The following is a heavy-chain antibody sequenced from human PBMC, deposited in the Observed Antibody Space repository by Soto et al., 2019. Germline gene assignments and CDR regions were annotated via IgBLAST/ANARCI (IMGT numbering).Heavy chain of an antibody. D-gene: IGHD6-19*01. Sequence: SETLSLTCAVYGGSFSGYYWSWIRQPPGKGLEWIGEINHSGSTNYNPSLKSRVTISVDTSKNQFSLKLSSVTAADTAVYYCARDKSRYSSGWYYYWGQGTLVT. CDR2: INHSGST. CDR3: ARDKSRYSSGWYYY. V-gene: IGHV4-34*01. J-gene: IGHJ4*02. CDR1: GGSFSGYY.